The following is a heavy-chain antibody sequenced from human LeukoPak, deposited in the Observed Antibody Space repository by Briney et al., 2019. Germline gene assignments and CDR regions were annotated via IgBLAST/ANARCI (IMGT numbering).Heavy chain of an antibody. Sequence: GALRLSCAASGIRFSSYEMNWGRQAPGKGPEGGSYIRSSGNSIYYADSVKGRFTISRDNAKNSLYLQMNSLRAEDTALYYCARGGIAAAGQRYFDYWGQGTLVTVSS. CDR3: ARGGIAAAGQRYFDY. CDR2: IRSSGNSI. D-gene: IGHD6-13*01. J-gene: IGHJ4*02. CDR1: GIRFSSYE. V-gene: IGHV3-48*03.